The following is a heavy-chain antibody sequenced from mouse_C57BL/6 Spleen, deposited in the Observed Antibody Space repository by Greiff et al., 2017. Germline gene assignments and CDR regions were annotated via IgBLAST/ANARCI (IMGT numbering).Heavy chain of an antibody. V-gene: IGHV1-42*01. Sequence: VQLKESGPELVKPGASVKISCKASGYSFTGYYMNWVKQSPEKSLEWIGEINPSTGGTTYNQKFKAKATLTVDKSSSTAYMQLKSLTSEDSAVYYCVGYAMDYWGQGTAVTVSS. CDR2: INPSTGGT. CDR1: GYSFTGYY. J-gene: IGHJ4*01. CDR3: VGYAMDY.